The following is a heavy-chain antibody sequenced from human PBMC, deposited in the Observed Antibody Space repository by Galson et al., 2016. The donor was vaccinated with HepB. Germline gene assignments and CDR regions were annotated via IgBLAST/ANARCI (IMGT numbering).Heavy chain of an antibody. Sequence: SETLSLTCTVSGGPVFSATQYWSWIRQSPGKGLEWIGYIYYSGATNYNPSLTSRVTISIDKSKNQFSLKVTSVTAADTAVYYCARIRETASVPRAQHYWFFDRCGRGTLVTVSS. D-gene: IGHD5-18*01. V-gene: IGHV4-61*01. J-gene: IGHJ2*01. CDR1: GGPVFSATQY. CDR3: ARIRETASVPRAQHYWFFDR. CDR2: IYYSGAT.